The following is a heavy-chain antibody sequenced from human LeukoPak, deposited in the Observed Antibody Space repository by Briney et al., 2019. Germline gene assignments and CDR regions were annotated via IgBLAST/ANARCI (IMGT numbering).Heavy chain of an antibody. V-gene: IGHV1-8*03. CDR3: ARGLLRYRITYYYYYVDV. CDR2: MNPNSGNT. J-gene: IGHJ6*03. Sequence: ASVKVSCKASEYTFTSYDINWVRQATGQGLEWMGWMNPNSGNTGYAQKFQGRVTITRNTSISTAYMELSSLRSEDTAVYYCARGLLRYRITYYYYYVDVWGKGTTVTVSS. CDR1: EYTFTSYD. D-gene: IGHD3-9*01.